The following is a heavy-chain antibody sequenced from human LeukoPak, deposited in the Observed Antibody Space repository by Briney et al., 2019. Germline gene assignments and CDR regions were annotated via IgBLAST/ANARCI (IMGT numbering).Heavy chain of an antibody. CDR1: GFTFSRYW. Sequence: GGSLRLSCAASGFTFSRYWMHWVRQAPGKGLVWVSRIKSDGSTNYADSVKGRFTISRDNAKNTVSLQMNSLRAEDTGVYYCARAPAEIGGYYPEYFRHWGQGTLVTVSP. CDR3: ARAPAEIGGYYPEYFRH. V-gene: IGHV3-74*01. J-gene: IGHJ1*01. CDR2: IKSDGST. D-gene: IGHD3-22*01.